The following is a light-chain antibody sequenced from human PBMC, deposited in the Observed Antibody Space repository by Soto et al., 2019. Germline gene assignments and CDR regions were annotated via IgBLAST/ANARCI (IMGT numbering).Light chain of an antibody. CDR2: DNI. CDR1: SSNIGNNA. Sequence: QPVLTQPPSASGTPGQRVTISCSGSSSNIGNNAVNWYQQFPGTAPKLLIYDNIQRPSGVPDRFSGSKSGTSASLAISGLQSEDEADYYCAAWGDNLNGWVFGGGTKLPVL. V-gene: IGLV1-44*01. J-gene: IGLJ3*02. CDR3: AAWGDNLNGWV.